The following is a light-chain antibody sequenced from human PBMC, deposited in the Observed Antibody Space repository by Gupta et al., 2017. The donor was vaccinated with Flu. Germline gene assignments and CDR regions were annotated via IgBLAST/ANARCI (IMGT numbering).Light chain of an antibody. Sequence: DFQMTHSPSPLSASVGDRLTTTSRAVQSISTWLAWYQQKPGQAPKVLIYRASSLESGVPSRFSGSGSGTEFTLTICSLQPDDFATYYCQQYDHFLFTFGPGTKVDIK. CDR1: QSISTW. CDR3: QQYDHFLFT. V-gene: IGKV1-5*03. CDR2: RAS. J-gene: IGKJ3*01.